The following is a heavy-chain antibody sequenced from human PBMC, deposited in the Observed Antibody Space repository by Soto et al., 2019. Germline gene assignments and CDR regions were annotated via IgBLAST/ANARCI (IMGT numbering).Heavy chain of an antibody. J-gene: IGHJ4*02. D-gene: IGHD5-12*01. CDR2: IHHFGRT. CDR1: GGSIANDNW. Sequence: PSETLSLTCDVSGGSIANDNWWSWVRQPPGEGLEWIGEIHHFGRTTYNPSLKSRVSMSVDTSKNQFFLKLNSVTAADTAVYYCTKNSAYALDYWGQGTLVTVSS. CDR3: TKNSAYALDY. V-gene: IGHV4-4*02.